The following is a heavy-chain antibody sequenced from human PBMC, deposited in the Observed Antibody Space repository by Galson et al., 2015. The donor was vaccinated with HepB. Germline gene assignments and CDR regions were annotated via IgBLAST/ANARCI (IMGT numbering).Heavy chain of an antibody. D-gene: IGHD3-3*01. J-gene: IGHJ6*03. V-gene: IGHV3-30*18. CDR3: AKINRPEYDLWSGYYYYYYMDV. CDR1: GFTFSSYG. Sequence: SLRLSCAASGFTFSSYGMHWVRQAPGKGLEWVAVISYDGSNKYYADSVKGRFTISRDNSKNTLYLQMNSLRAEDTAVYYCAKINRPEYDLWSGYYYYYYMDVWGKGTTVTVSS. CDR2: ISYDGSNK.